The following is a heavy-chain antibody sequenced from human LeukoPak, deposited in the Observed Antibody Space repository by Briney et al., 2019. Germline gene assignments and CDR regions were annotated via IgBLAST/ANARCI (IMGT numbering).Heavy chain of an antibody. CDR2: FDPEDGET. Sequence: ASVKVSCKVSGYTLTELSMHWVRQAPGKGLEWIGGFDPEDGETIYAQKFQGRVTMTEDTSTDTAYMELSSLRSEDTAVYYCATSESGYSGSCLDYWGQGTLVTVSS. D-gene: IGHD1-26*01. V-gene: IGHV1-24*01. CDR3: ATSESGYSGSCLDY. CDR1: GYTLTELS. J-gene: IGHJ4*02.